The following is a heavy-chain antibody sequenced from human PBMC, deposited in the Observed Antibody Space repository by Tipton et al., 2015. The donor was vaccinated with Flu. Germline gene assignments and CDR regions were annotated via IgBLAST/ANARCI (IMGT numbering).Heavy chain of an antibody. Sequence: LSLTCAASGFTFSDYWMAWVRQAPGKGLEWVANIRQDGGERYYVDSVKGRFTISRDNAKKSLFLQMNSLRAEDTAVYYCVRKGFGDYWGQGILVTVSS. CDR1: GFTFSDYW. D-gene: IGHD3-10*01. CDR3: VRKGFGDY. CDR2: IRQDGGER. V-gene: IGHV3-7*01. J-gene: IGHJ4*02.